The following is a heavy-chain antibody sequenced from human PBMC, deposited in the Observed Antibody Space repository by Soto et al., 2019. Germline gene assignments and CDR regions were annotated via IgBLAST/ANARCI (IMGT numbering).Heavy chain of an antibody. CDR2: VIPMVGMS. J-gene: IGHJ4*02. V-gene: IGHV1-69*02. Sequence: QVQLVQSGAEVKKPGSSVKVSCTASGGTFNFYSISWVRQAPGQGLEWVGRVIPMVGMSEYAQKFQGRVTLTADKSTSTAYMNLRSQRSEDTAVYYCATNYGSGSAHFDYWGQGTLVTVSS. CDR3: ATNYGSGSAHFDY. D-gene: IGHD3-10*01. CDR1: GGTFNFYS.